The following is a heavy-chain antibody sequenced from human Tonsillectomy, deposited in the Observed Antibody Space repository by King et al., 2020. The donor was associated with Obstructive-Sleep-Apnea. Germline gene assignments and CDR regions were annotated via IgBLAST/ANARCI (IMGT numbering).Heavy chain of an antibody. Sequence: VQLVESGGGVVQPGRSLRLSCAASGFTFSSYAMHWVRQAPGKGLEWVAVISYDGSNKYYADSVKGRFTISRDNSKNTLYLQMNSLRAEDTAVYYCARGHYYGSGSYYPDFDYWGQGTLVTVSS. V-gene: IGHV3-30*04. J-gene: IGHJ4*02. D-gene: IGHD3-10*01. CDR3: ARGHYYGSGSYYPDFDY. CDR2: ISYDGSNK. CDR1: GFTFSSYA.